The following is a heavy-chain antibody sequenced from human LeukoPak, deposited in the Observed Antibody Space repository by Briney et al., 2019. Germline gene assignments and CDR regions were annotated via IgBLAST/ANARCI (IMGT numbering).Heavy chain of an antibody. Sequence: SETLSLTCTVSGGSISSSSYYWGWIPQPPGKGLEWIGSIYYSGSTYYNPSLKSRVTISVDTSKNQFSLKLTSVTAADTAVYYCARQGVASGYWGQGTLVTVSS. CDR1: GGSISSSSYY. J-gene: IGHJ4*02. V-gene: IGHV4-39*01. CDR3: ARQGVASGY. CDR2: IYYSGST. D-gene: IGHD5-12*01.